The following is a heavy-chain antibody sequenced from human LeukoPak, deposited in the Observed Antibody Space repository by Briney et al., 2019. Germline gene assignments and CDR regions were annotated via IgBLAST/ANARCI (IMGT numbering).Heavy chain of an antibody. CDR3: ARAASYYYYYYGMDV. Sequence: GGSLRLSCAASGFTFSSYSTNWVRQAPGKGLEWVSSISSSSSYIYYADSVKGRFTISRDNAKNSLYLQMNSLRAEDTAVYYCARAASYYYYYYGMDVWGQGTTVTVSS. CDR1: GFTFSSYS. V-gene: IGHV3-21*01. CDR2: ISSSSSYI. J-gene: IGHJ6*02. D-gene: IGHD2-2*01.